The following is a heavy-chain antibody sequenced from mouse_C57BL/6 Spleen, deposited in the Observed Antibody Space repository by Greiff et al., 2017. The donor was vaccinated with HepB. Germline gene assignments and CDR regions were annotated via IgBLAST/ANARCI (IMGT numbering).Heavy chain of an antibody. J-gene: IGHJ4*01. V-gene: IGHV1-15*01. Sequence: QVHVKQSGAELVRPGASVTLSCKASGYTFTDYEMHWVKQTPVHGLEWIGAIDPETGGTAYNQKFKGKAILTADKSSSTAYMELRSLTSEDSAVYYCTRDLFITTVVAHYYAMDYWGQGTSVTVSS. CDR2: IDPETGGT. CDR1: GYTFTDYE. D-gene: IGHD1-1*01. CDR3: TRDLFITTVVAHYYAMDY.